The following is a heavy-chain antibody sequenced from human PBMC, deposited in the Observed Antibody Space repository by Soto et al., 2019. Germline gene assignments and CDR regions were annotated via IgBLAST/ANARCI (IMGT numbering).Heavy chain of an antibody. CDR1: GFTFSTYG. J-gene: IGHJ4*02. Sequence: GGSLRLSCAASGFTFSTYGMHWVRQAPGKGLEWVAVISYDGSNKYYADSVKGRFTISRDNSKNTLYLQMNSLRAEDTAVYYCAKDALSGYSYGYFDYWGQGTLVTVSS. CDR2: ISYDGSNK. CDR3: AKDALSGYSYGYFDY. V-gene: IGHV3-30*18. D-gene: IGHD5-18*01.